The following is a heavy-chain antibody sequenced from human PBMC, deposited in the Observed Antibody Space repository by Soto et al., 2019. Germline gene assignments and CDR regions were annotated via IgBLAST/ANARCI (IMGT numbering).Heavy chain of an antibody. J-gene: IGHJ5*02. V-gene: IGHV1-8*01. CDR3: ARDHRYNWNDEGWFDP. CDR1: GYMFSTYD. Sequence: QVQLVQSGAEVKKPGASVKVSCKASGYMFSTYDINWVRQAPGQGLEWMGWLNPHSGNTGYAQKFQGRVTMTRNTSINTAYMELSSLGSDDTAVYYCARDHRYNWNDEGWFDPWGQGTLVTVSS. D-gene: IGHD1-20*01. CDR2: LNPHSGNT.